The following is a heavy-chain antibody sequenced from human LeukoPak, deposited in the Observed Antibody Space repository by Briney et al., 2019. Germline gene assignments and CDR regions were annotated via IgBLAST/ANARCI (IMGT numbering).Heavy chain of an antibody. J-gene: IGHJ4*02. CDR3: GRGLAAADFDS. V-gene: IGHV4-59*01. Sequence: SETLSLTCTVSGGSLSSYYSSWIRQPPGEGLEWIGYIYNSGTTNYNPCLKRRVTISVYTSKNQFSLKLSSVTAEDTAVYYCGRGLAAADFDSWGQGTLVTVSS. D-gene: IGHD6-13*01. CDR2: IYNSGTT. CDR1: GGSLSSYY.